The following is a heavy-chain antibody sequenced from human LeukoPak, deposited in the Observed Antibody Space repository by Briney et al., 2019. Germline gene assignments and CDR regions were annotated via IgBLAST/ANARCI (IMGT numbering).Heavy chain of an antibody. Sequence: GGSMRLSCAASGFTFSSYAMSGVRQAPGKELDWVSAISGCGGSTYYADSVKGRFTISRDNSKNTLYLQMNSLRAEDTAVYYCAKGPRYSGSYPPDYWGQGTLVTVSS. D-gene: IGHD1-26*01. CDR3: AKGPRYSGSYPPDY. CDR2: ISGCGGST. CDR1: GFTFSSYA. J-gene: IGHJ4*02. V-gene: IGHV3-23*01.